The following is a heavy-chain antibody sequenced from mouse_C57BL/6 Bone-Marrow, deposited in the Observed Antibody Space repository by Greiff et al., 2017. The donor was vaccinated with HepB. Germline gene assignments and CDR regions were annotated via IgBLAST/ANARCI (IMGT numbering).Heavy chain of an antibody. D-gene: IGHD1-1*01. CDR1: GFNIKDDY. J-gene: IGHJ4*01. CDR3: TTAYYYGSSYYAMDY. CDR2: IDPENGDT. Sequence: EVQLQQSGAELVRPGASVKLSCTASGFNIKDDYMHWVKQRPEQGLEWIGWIDPENGDTEYAPKFQGKATITADTSSNTAYLQLSSLTSEDSAVYYCTTAYYYGSSYYAMDYWGQGTSVTVSS. V-gene: IGHV14-4*01.